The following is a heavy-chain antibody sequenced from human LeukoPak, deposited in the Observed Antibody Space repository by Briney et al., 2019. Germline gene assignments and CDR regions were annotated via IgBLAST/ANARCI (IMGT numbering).Heavy chain of an antibody. Sequence: PSETLSLTCTVSGGSISSYYWSWIRQPPGKGLEWIGYIYYSGSTNYNPSLKSRVTISVDTSKNQFSLKLSSVTAADTAVYYCARATTSGYYSDEFDYWGQGTLVTVSS. D-gene: IGHD3-22*01. CDR3: ARATTSGYYSDEFDY. J-gene: IGHJ4*02. CDR1: GGSISSYY. V-gene: IGHV4-59*08. CDR2: IYYSGST.